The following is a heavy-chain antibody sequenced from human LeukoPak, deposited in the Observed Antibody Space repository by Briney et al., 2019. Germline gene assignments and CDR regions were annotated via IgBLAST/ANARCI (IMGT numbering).Heavy chain of an antibody. D-gene: IGHD3-22*01. CDR3: ARERGYYDSSGYHQGSFDY. CDR2: INPNSGGT. Sequence: ASVKVSCKASGYTFTSYGISWVRQAPGQGLEWMGRINPNSGGTNYAQKFQGRVTMTRDTSISTAYMELSRLRSDDTAVYYCARERGYYDSSGYHQGSFDYWGQGTLVTVSS. V-gene: IGHV1-2*06. J-gene: IGHJ4*02. CDR1: GYTFTSYG.